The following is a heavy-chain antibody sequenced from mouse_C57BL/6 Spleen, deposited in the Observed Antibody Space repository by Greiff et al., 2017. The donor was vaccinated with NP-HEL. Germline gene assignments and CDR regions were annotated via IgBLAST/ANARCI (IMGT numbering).Heavy chain of an antibody. J-gene: IGHJ1*03. CDR2: IYPGRGST. CDR1: GYTFTSYW. Sequence: QVQLQQPGAELVKPGASVKMSCKASGYTFTSYWITWVKQRPGQGLEWIGDIYPGRGSTNYNEKFKSKATLTVDTSSSTAYMQLSSLTSEDSAVYYCARWITTVVARYFDVWGTGTTVTVSS. D-gene: IGHD1-1*01. V-gene: IGHV1-55*01. CDR3: ARWITTVVARYFDV.